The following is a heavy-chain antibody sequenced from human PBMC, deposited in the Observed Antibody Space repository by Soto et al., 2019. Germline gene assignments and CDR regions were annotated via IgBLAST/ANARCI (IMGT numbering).Heavy chain of an antibody. CDR1: GFTFSAYW. D-gene: IGHD3-16*01. CDR2: INQGGGVR. J-gene: IGHJ4*02. CDR3: AKVGYNGYDWGH. V-gene: IGHV3-7*03. Sequence: EVQLVESGGGLVQPGGSLRLSCAASGFTFSAYWMSWVRQAPGKGLEWVANINQGGGVRHLVDSVRGRFTISRDDARNSLFLQMNSLRVEDTAMYYCAKVGYNGYDWGHWGQGTLVTVSS.